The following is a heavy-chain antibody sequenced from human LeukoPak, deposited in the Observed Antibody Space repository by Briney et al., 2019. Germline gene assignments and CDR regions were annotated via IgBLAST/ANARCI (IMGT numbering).Heavy chain of an antibody. Sequence: GASMKVSCKASGYTFTGYYIHWMRQAPGQGLEWMGKINPSGGSTSYAQKFQGRVTMTRDTSTSTVYMELSSLRSEDTAVYYCARTIVDGGTNFWGQGTLVTVSS. CDR3: ARTIVDGGTNF. V-gene: IGHV1-46*01. CDR2: INPSGGST. J-gene: IGHJ4*02. CDR1: GYTFTGYY. D-gene: IGHD2-15*01.